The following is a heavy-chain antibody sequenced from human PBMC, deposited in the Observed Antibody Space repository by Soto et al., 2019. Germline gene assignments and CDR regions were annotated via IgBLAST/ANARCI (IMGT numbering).Heavy chain of an antibody. CDR2: IIPMYGTT. D-gene: IGHD3-16*01. V-gene: IGHV1-69*12. Sequence: QVQLVQSGAEMEKPGSSVKVSCKASGGTFNNYAITWVRQAPGQGLEWMGGIIPMYGTTNYPQKFHGRVTFTADEATTTAYRELSSLRPDDTAVYYCASGHLRGGALLRALPFDPWGQGTLVTVSS. CDR1: GGTFNNYA. J-gene: IGHJ5*02. CDR3: ASGHLRGGALLRALPFDP.